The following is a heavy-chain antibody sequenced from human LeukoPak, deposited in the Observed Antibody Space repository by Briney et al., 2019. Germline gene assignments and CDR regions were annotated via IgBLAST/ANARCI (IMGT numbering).Heavy chain of an antibody. CDR2: ISWNSGSI. CDR3: ARDRDFYDADY. Sequence: PGGSLRLSCAASGFTFDDYAMHWVRQAPGKGLEWVSGISWNSGSIGYADSVKGRFTISRDNAKNSLYLQMNSLRAEDTAVYYCARDRDFYDADYWGQGTLLIVS. D-gene: IGHD2-21*02. V-gene: IGHV3-9*01. J-gene: IGHJ4*02. CDR1: GFTFDDYA.